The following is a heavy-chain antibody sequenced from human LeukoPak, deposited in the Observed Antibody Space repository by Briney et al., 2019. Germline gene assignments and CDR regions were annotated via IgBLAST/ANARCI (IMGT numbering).Heavy chain of an antibody. CDR2: ISSGSSTI. D-gene: IGHD2-15*01. J-gene: IGHJ1*01. V-gene: IGHV3-48*01. CDR1: GITLSSYS. Sequence: PGGPLRLPCAASGITLSSYSVNWGRQAPGKGLEGGSYISSGSSTIYYADSVKGRFTISRDSAKNSLYLQRNSLRAENAAVYYCARTSWGYCSGGSCYPAEYFQHWGQGTLVTVSS. CDR3: ARTSWGYCSGGSCYPAEYFQH.